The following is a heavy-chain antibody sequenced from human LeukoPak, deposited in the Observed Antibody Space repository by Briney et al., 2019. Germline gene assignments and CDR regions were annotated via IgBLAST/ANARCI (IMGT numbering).Heavy chain of an antibody. J-gene: IGHJ4*02. D-gene: IGHD6-19*01. Sequence: GGSLRLSCATSGFTLSSYSMIRVRQAPGKGLEWVSYISSGSTTIYYADSVKGRFTISRDNAKNSLYLQMNSLRAEDTAVYYCARDVEQWLVRVYYFDYWGQGTLVTVSS. CDR2: ISSGSTTI. V-gene: IGHV3-48*01. CDR1: GFTLSSYS. CDR3: ARDVEQWLVRVYYFDY.